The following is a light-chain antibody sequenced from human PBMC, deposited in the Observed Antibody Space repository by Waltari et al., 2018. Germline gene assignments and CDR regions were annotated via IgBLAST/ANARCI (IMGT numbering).Light chain of an antibody. CDR1: SGSIDTNY. CDR2: DDN. Sequence: FMLTQPPSVSESPGKTVTISCTGSSGSIDTNYVQWSPQRPGSAPRTVIYDDNQRPSGVPDRFSGSIDSSSNSASLTISGLKTEDEADYYCQSSDSSTGVVFGGGTKLTVL. J-gene: IGLJ2*01. V-gene: IGLV6-57*02. CDR3: QSSDSSTGVV.